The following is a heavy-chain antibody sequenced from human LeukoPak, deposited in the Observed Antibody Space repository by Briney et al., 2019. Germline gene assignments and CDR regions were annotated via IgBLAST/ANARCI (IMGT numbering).Heavy chain of an antibody. D-gene: IGHD3-3*02. J-gene: IGHJ4*02. Sequence: ASVKVSCKTSGYTFTNYGITWVRQAPGQGLEWMGWISSCNANTKYAEKFQGRISMTTDTSTSTAYMELTSLRSDDTAVHYCARGIFALDYWGQGTLVTVSS. CDR1: GYTFTNYG. CDR3: ARGIFALDY. CDR2: ISSCNANT. V-gene: IGHV1-18*01.